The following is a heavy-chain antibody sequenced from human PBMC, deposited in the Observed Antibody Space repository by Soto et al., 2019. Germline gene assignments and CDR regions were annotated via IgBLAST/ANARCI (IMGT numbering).Heavy chain of an antibody. CDR3: ASPGGSGWYGAFDI. CDR2: ISGSDST. D-gene: IGHD6-19*01. CDR1: GFTFINYA. V-gene: IGHV3-23*01. Sequence: GSLRLSCAASGFTFINYAISWVRQAPGKGLEWVSAISGSDSTYYADSVKGRFTISRDNSKHTLYLQMNSLRAEDTAVYYCASPGGSGWYGAFDIWGQGTMVTVSS. J-gene: IGHJ3*02.